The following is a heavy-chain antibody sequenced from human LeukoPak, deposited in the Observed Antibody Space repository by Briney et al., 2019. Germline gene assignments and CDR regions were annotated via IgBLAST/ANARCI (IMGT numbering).Heavy chain of an antibody. Sequence: GGSLRLSCAASGFTFNSYEMNWVRQAPGKGLEWVSYISSSGSTIYYADSVKGRFTISRDNAKNSLYLQMNSLRAEDTAVYYCATIDGASALAFDIWGQGTMVTVSS. CDR1: GFTFNSYE. J-gene: IGHJ3*02. CDR3: ATIDGASALAFDI. V-gene: IGHV3-48*03. CDR2: ISSSGSTI. D-gene: IGHD1-26*01.